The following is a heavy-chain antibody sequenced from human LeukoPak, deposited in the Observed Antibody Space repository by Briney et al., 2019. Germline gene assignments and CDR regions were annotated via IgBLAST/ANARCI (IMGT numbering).Heavy chain of an antibody. V-gene: IGHV1-18*01. CDR1: GYTFTSYG. J-gene: IGHJ6*02. CDR2: ISAYNGNT. D-gene: IGHD1-7*01. CDR3: ARIRLELNYYYGMDV. Sequence: ASVKVSCKASGYTFTSYGISWVRQAPGQGLEWMGWISAYNGNTNYAQKLQGRVTMTTDTSTSTAYMELRSLRSDDTAVYYWARIRLELNYYYGMDVWGQGTTVTVSS.